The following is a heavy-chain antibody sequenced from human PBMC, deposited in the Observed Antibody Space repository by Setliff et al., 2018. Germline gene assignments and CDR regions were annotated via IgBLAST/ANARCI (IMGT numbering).Heavy chain of an antibody. CDR3: VRGGSSVWAWYFDL. CDR2: LHTSGST. D-gene: IGHD3-16*01. Sequence: SETLSLTCAVSGASISSGSYYWSWIRQPAGKGLEWVGRLHTSGSTNYNPSLKSRVTISVDTPKNQFSLKLSSVTAADTAVYYCVRGGSSVWAWYFDLWGRGTLVTVSS. J-gene: IGHJ2*01. CDR1: GASISSGSYY. V-gene: IGHV4-61*02.